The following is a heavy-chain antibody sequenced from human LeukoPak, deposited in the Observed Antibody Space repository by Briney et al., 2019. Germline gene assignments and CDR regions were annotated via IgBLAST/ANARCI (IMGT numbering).Heavy chain of an antibody. Sequence: GGSLRLSCAASGFTVNNNYMSWVRQAPGKGLEWVSVLSSGGTTYYADSVKGRFIISRDNSKNTLYLQMNSLRAEDTAVYYCAAQGVFSHGGYWGQGTLVTVSS. CDR2: LSSGGTT. D-gene: IGHD3-16*01. CDR3: AAQGVFSHGGY. J-gene: IGHJ4*02. V-gene: IGHV3-53*01. CDR1: GFTVNNNY.